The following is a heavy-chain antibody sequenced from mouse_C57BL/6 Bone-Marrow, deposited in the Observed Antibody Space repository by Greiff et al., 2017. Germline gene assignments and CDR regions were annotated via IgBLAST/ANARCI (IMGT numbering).Heavy chain of an antibody. D-gene: IGHD1-1*01. Sequence: EVKLVESGGGLVKPGGSLKLSCAASGFTFSSYAMSWVRQTPEKRLEWVATISDGGSYTYYPDNVKGRFTISRDNAKNNLYLQMSHLKSEDTAMYYCAIIPYYYGSSPWYFDVWGTGTTVTVSS. CDR1: GFTFSSYA. CDR3: AIIPYYYGSSPWYFDV. CDR2: ISDGGSYT. J-gene: IGHJ1*03. V-gene: IGHV5-4*03.